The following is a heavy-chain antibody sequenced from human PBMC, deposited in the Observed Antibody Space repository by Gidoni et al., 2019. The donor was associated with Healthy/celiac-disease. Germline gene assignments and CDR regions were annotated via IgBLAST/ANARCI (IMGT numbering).Heavy chain of an antibody. CDR2: ISSSISYI. D-gene: IGHD1-1*01. CDR3: ARAVQLERGFDP. Sequence: EVQLVESGGGLVKPGGSLRLSCAASGFTFSSYSMNWVRQAPGKGLEWVSSISSSISYIYYADSVKGRFTISRDNAKNSLYLQMNSLRAEDTAVYYCARAVQLERGFDPWGQGTLVTVSS. CDR1: GFTFSSYS. V-gene: IGHV3-21*01. J-gene: IGHJ5*02.